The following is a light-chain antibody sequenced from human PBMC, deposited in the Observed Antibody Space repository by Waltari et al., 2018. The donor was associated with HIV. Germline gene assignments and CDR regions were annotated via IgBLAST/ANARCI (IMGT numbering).Light chain of an antibody. J-gene: IGLJ3*02. CDR2: RNN. V-gene: IGLV1-47*01. CDR3: AAWDDSLSGVL. CDR1: LSNIGGNY. Sequence: QSVLTQPPSASGAPGQRVTMSCSGILSNIGGNYVYWYQHLPGSAPKLLISRNNNRPSGVPDRFSGSKSGTSASLAISGLRSEDEADYYCAAWDDSLSGVLFGGGTKLTVL.